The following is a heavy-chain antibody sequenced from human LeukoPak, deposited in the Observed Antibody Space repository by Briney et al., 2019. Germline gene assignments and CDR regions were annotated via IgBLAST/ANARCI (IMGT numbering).Heavy chain of an antibody. V-gene: IGHV1-69*05. CDR3: ARDGSGYCGGDCYYFDY. D-gene: IGHD2-21*01. Sequence: SVKVSCKASGGTFSSYAISWVRQAPGQGLEWMGRIIPIFGKANYAQKFQGRVTITTDESTSTAYMELSSLRSEDTAVYYCARDGSGYCGGDCYYFDYWGQGTLVTVSS. J-gene: IGHJ4*02. CDR1: GGTFSSYA. CDR2: IIPIFGKA.